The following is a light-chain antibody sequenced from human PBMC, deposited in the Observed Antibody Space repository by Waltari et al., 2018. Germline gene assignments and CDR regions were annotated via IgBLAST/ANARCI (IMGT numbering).Light chain of an antibody. CDR1: QSISSY. CDR3: QQSYSTPFT. J-gene: IGKJ3*01. V-gene: IGKV1-39*01. CDR2: AAS. Sequence: DIQMTQSPSSLSASVGDRVTITCRASQSISSYLNWYQQKPEKAPNLLIYAASSLQSGVPSRFSGSGSGTDFTLTISSLQPEDFVTYYCQQSYSTPFTFGPGTKVDIK.